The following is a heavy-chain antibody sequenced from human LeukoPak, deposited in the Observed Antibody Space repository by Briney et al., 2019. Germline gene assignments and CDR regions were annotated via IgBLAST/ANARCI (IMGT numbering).Heavy chain of an antibody. D-gene: IGHD1-26*01. CDR1: GFTFSSHG. Sequence: AGSLRLSCAASGFTFSSHGMHWVRQAPGKGLEYVSAISSNGGSTYYANSVKGRFTISRDNSKNTLYLQMGSLRAEDMAVYYCARAPGSYYDYWGQGTLVTVSS. J-gene: IGHJ4*02. CDR3: ARAPGSYYDY. CDR2: ISSNGGST. V-gene: IGHV3-64*01.